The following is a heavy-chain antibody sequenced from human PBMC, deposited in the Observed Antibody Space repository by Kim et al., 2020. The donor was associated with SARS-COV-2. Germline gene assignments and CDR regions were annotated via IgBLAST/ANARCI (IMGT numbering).Heavy chain of an antibody. Sequence: ASVKVSCKASGYTFTGYYMHWVRQAPGQGLEWMGRINPNSGGTNYAQKFQGRVTMTRDTSISTAYMELSRLRSDDTAVYYCAAGYCTNGVCYSFFDPAYWGQGTLVTVSS. D-gene: IGHD2-8*01. J-gene: IGHJ4*02. CDR3: AAGYCTNGVCYSFFDPAY. V-gene: IGHV1-2*06. CDR1: GYTFTGYY. CDR2: INPNSGGT.